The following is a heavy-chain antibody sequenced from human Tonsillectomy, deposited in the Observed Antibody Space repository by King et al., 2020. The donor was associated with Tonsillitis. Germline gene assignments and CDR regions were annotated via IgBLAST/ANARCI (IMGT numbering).Heavy chain of an antibody. J-gene: IGHJ5*02. CDR3: AKGSASCYTCWFDP. D-gene: IGHD2-2*02. Sequence: VQLVESGGGVVQPGRSLRLSCAASGITFSNYAMHWVRQAPGKGLEWVAATLSVASNKYYGNSVKGRFPIARDNSKNTLYLQMNSLRVDDTAVYYCAKGSASCYTCWFDPWGQGTLVTVSS. CDR2: TLSVASNK. V-gene: IGHV3-30*18. CDR1: GITFSNYA.